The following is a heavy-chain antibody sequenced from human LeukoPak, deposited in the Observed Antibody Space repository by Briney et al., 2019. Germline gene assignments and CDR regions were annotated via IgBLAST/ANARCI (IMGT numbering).Heavy chain of an antibody. Sequence: GGSLRLSCTASGFTFGDDAMSWFRKAPGQGLGWVGFIRSKAYGGTTEYAASVKGRFTISRDDFKSIAYLQMNRLKTEDTAVYYCAKGPYDRTKFDPWGQGTLVTVSS. D-gene: IGHD3-22*01. CDR3: AKGPYDRTKFDP. CDR1: GFTFGDDA. CDR2: IRSKAYGGTT. V-gene: IGHV3-49*03. J-gene: IGHJ5*02.